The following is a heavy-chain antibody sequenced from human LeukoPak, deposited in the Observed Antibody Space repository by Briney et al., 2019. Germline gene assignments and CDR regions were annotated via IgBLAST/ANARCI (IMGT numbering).Heavy chain of an antibody. CDR2: INPNSGGT. D-gene: IGHD5-12*01. J-gene: IGHJ6*03. V-gene: IGHV1-2*02. CDR1: GYTFTGYY. CDR3: ARVGRYSGYDYYYYYYMDV. Sequence: ASVKVSCKASGYTFTGYYMHWVRQAPGQGLEWMGWINPNSGGTNYAQKFQGRVTMTRDTSISTAYMELSRLRSDDTAVYYCARVGRYSGYDYYYYYYMDVWGKGTTVTVSS.